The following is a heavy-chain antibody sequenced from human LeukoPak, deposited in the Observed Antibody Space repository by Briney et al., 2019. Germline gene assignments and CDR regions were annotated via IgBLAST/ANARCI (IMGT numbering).Heavy chain of an antibody. CDR3: ARYSYGYYFDY. CDR2: IYYSGST. V-gene: IGHV4-31*03. CDR1: GGSISSGGYY. J-gene: IGHJ4*02. D-gene: IGHD5-18*01. Sequence: SETLSLTCTVSGGSISSGGYYWSWNRPHPGKGLEWSGSIYYSGSTYYVPMLVGRVTISVDTSKNHFSLKLSSVTAADTAVYYCARYSYGYYFDYWGQGTLVTVSS.